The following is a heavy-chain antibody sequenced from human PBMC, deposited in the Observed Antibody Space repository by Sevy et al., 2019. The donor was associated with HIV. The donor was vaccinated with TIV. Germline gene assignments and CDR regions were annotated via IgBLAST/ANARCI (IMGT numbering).Heavy chain of an antibody. CDR2: ISSSGSTI. D-gene: IGHD3-22*01. CDR1: GFTLSDYY. V-gene: IGHV3-11*01. CDR3: ARDRPMIVVQDAFDI. J-gene: IGHJ3*02. Sequence: GGSLRLSCAASGFTLSDYYMSWIRQAPGKGLEWVSYISSSGSTIYYADSVKGRFTISRDNAKNSLYLQMNSLRAEDTAVYYCARDRPMIVVQDAFDIWGQGTMVTVSS.